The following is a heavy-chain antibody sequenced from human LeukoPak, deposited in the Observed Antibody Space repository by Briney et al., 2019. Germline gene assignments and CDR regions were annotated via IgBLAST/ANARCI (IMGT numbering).Heavy chain of an antibody. D-gene: IGHD6-19*01. Sequence: SETLSLTCTVSGGSISSYYWSWIRQPPGKGLEWIGYIYYSGSTNYNPSLKSRVTISVDTSKNQFSLKLSSVTAADTAVYYCARERALRLRLVDHDAFDIWGQGTMVTVSS. CDR3: ARERALRLRLVDHDAFDI. J-gene: IGHJ3*02. V-gene: IGHV4-59*01. CDR2: IYYSGST. CDR1: GGSISSYY.